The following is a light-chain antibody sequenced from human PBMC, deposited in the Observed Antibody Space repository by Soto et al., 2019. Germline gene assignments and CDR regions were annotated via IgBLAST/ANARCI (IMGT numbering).Light chain of an antibody. V-gene: IGKV3-11*01. CDR2: DAS. CDR1: QSVSGS. J-gene: IGKJ4*01. Sequence: EIVLTQSPAILSLSPGEKATLSCRASQSVSGSLGWYQQKPGQAPRLIIYDASVRATGIPARFSGSGSGTDFTLTISSWEPEDFAVYYCQAGTYWPAFGGGTKVEIK. CDR3: QAGTYWPA.